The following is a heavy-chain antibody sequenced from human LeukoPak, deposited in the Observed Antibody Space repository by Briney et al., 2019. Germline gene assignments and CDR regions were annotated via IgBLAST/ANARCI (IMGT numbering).Heavy chain of an antibody. D-gene: IGHD6-6*01. CDR3: ARDPGYSSSSEDNDY. V-gene: IGHV3-21*01. J-gene: IGHJ4*02. CDR2: ISSSSSYI. Sequence: PGGSLRLSCAASGFTFSSYSMNWVRQGPGKGVEWVSSISSSSSYIYYADSVKGRFTISRDNAKNSLYLQMNSLRAEDTAVYYCARDPGYSSSSEDNDYWGQGTLVTVSS. CDR1: GFTFSSYS.